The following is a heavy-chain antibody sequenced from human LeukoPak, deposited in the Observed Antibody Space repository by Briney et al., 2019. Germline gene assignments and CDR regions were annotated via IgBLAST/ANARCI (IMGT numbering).Heavy chain of an antibody. CDR1: GFTFSNYA. CDR2: ISYDGSNE. J-gene: IGHJ3*02. Sequence: PGGSLRLSCAASGFTFSNYAMHWVRQAPGKGLEWVAVISYDGSNEYYVDSVKGRFTTSRVNSKNTVYLQMNSLRAEDTAVYYCAKDLRVTMIVVVIGAFDIWGQGTMVTVSS. D-gene: IGHD3-22*01. V-gene: IGHV3-30-3*01. CDR3: AKDLRVTMIVVVIGAFDI.